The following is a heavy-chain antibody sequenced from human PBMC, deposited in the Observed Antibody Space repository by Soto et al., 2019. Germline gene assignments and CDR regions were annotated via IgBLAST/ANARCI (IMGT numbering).Heavy chain of an antibody. Sequence: EVQLVESGGALVQPGGSLRLSCAASGFTVSSNYMSWVRQAPGKGLEWSSIIYSAGNTYYADSVKGRFTISRDNSKNTLYLQMNSLGAEDTAVYYCARDFVVGGPTINYYYGMDVWGQGTTVTVSS. CDR1: GFTVSSNY. V-gene: IGHV3-66*01. D-gene: IGHD1-26*01. J-gene: IGHJ6*02. CDR2: IYSAGNT. CDR3: ARDFVVGGPTINYYYGMDV.